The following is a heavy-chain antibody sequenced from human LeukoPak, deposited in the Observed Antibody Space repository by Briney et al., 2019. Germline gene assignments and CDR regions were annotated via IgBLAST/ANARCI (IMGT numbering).Heavy chain of an antibody. V-gene: IGHV4-34*01. CDR3: ARPRRVCSGGSCYSPYFQH. CDR1: GGSFSGYY. J-gene: IGHJ1*01. CDR2: INHSGST. D-gene: IGHD2-15*01. Sequence: PSETLSLTCAVYGGSFSGYYWSWIRQPPVKGLEWIGEINHSGSTNYNPSLKSRVTISVDTSKNQFSLKLSSVTAADTAVYYCARPRRVCSGGSCYSPYFQHWGQGTLVTVSS.